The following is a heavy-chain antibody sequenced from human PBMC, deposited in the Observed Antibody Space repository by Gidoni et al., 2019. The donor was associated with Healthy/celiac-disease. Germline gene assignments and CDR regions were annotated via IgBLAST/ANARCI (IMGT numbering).Heavy chain of an antibody. V-gene: IGHV3-21*01. CDR1: GFTFSSYS. J-gene: IGHJ4*02. D-gene: IGHD4-17*01. CDR3: ARDSPYDYGDYVLDY. Sequence: EVQLGESGGGMVKPGGSLRLSCAASGFTFSSYSMNLVRQAPGKGLEWFSSISSSSSYIYYADSVKGRFTISRDNAKNSLYLQMNSLRAEDTAVYYCARDSPYDYGDYVLDYWGQGTLVTVSS. CDR2: ISSSSSYI.